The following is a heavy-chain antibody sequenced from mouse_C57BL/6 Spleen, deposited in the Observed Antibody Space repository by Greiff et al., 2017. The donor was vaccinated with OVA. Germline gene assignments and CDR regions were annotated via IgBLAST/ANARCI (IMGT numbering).Heavy chain of an antibody. V-gene: IGHV1-80*01. CDR2: IYPGDGDT. CDR3: ARWGGTGYYFDY. J-gene: IGHJ2*01. CDR1: GYAFSSYW. D-gene: IGHD4-1*01. Sequence: VQLQQSGAELVKPGASVKISCKASGYAFSSYWMNWVKQRPGKGLEWIGQIYPGDGDTNYNGKFKGKATLTADKSSSTAYMQLSSLTSEDSAVYFCARWGGTGYYFDYWGQGTTLTVSS.